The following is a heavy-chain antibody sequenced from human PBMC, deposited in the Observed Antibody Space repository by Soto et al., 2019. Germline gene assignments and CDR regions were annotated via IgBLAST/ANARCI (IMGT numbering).Heavy chain of an antibody. CDR1: GGTFSRYT. Sequence: QVQLVQSGAEVKKPGSSVKVSCKAPGGTFSRYTINWVRQAPGQGLEWMGRVVPKIGRIHFIRMFQARLTMTADKSTRTACLELSSLRPEATAVYYCTRGGRESNWNDGNFEQWGQGTQVTVSS. V-gene: IGHV1-69*08. CDR3: TRGGRESNWNDGNFEQ. J-gene: IGHJ4*02. CDR2: VVPKIGRI. D-gene: IGHD1-20*01.